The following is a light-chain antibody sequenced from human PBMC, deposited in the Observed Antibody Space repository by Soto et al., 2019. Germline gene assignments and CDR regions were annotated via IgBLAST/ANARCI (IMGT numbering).Light chain of an antibody. CDR1: QSVNNY. CDR2: YSS. V-gene: IGKV3-11*01. J-gene: IGKJ4*01. CDR3: QLRRVSPLT. Sequence: VLTQSPAILSLSPGERATLSCRASQSVNNYLSWYQQRPGHAPRLLIYYSSNRATAIPARFSGSGSGTDFTLSISSLEADDFAFYYWQLRRVSPLTFGGGTKVEIK.